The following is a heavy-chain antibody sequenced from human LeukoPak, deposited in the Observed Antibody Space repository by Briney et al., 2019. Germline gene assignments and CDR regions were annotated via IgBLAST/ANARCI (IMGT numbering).Heavy chain of an antibody. J-gene: IGHJ4*02. Sequence: GGSLRLSCAASGFTFSTYVMSWVRHAPGKGMEWVSGISGSGDNTYDDDSVKGRITISRDNSKNTLYLQMNSLRAEDTAVYYCAKGSGYDTDFDYWGQGTLVTVSS. CDR2: ISGSGDNT. D-gene: IGHD3-9*01. V-gene: IGHV3-23*01. CDR3: AKGSGYDTDFDY. CDR1: GFTFSTYV.